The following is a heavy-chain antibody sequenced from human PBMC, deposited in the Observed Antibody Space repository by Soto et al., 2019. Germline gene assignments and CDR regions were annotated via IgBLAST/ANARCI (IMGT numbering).Heavy chain of an antibody. CDR3: ARDRIAVAGNPEYFQH. D-gene: IGHD6-19*01. CDR1: GFTVSSNY. J-gene: IGHJ1*01. V-gene: IGHV3-66*01. Sequence: EVQLVESGGGLVQPGGSLRLSCAASGFTVSSNYMRWVRQAPGKGLEWVSVIYSGGSTYYADSVKGRFTISRDNSKNTLYLQMNSLRADDTAVYYCARDRIAVAGNPEYFQHWGQGTLVTVSS. CDR2: IYSGGST.